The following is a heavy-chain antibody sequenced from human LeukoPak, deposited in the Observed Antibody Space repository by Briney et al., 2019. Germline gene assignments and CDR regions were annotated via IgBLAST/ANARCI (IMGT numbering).Heavy chain of an antibody. CDR3: AAESRPYSGSSRYGMDV. CDR1: GFTFTSSA. Sequence: SVKVSCKASGFTFTSSAMQWVRQARGQRLEWIGWIVVGSGNTNYAQKFQERDTITRDMSTSTAYMELSSLRSEDTAVYYCAAESRPYSGSSRYGMDVWGQGTTVTVSS. J-gene: IGHJ6*02. V-gene: IGHV1-58*02. D-gene: IGHD1-26*01. CDR2: IVVGSGNT.